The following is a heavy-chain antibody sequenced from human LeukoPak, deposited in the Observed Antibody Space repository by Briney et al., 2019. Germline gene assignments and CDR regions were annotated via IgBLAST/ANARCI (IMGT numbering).Heavy chain of an antibody. CDR1: GYTFTSYY. V-gene: IGHV1-46*01. CDR3: ARGGQWLPMGGFDY. Sequence: ASVKASFKASGYTFTSYYMHWVRQAPGQGLEWMGIINPSGGSTSYAQKFQGRVTMTRDTSTSTVYMELNSLRSDDTAVYYCARGGQWLPMGGFDYWGQGTLVTVSS. CDR2: INPSGGST. D-gene: IGHD6-19*01. J-gene: IGHJ4*02.